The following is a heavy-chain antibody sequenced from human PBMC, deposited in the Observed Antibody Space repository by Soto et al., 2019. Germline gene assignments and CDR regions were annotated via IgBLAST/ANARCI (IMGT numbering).Heavy chain of an antibody. CDR2: INHSGST. V-gene: IGHV4-34*01. D-gene: IGHD4-17*01. J-gene: IGHJ6*03. CDR3: ARAVGDYVGDYYYFYMDV. CDR1: GGSFSGYH. Sequence: QVQLQQWGAGLLKPSETLSLTCAVYGGSFSGYHWSWIRQPPGKGLEWIGEINHSGSTNYNPSLKSRVTLSIDTSKNQFSLKLSSVTAADTAVYYCARAVGDYVGDYYYFYMDVWDTGTTVTVSS.